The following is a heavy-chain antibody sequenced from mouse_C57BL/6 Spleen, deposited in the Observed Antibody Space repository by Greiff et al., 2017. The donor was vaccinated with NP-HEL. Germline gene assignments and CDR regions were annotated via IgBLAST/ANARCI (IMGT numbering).Heavy chain of an antibody. CDR1: GFTFSSYG. CDR3: ARHWEGNYVAY. D-gene: IGHD2-1*01. CDR2: ISSGGSYT. Sequence: EVQVVESGGDLVKPGGSLKLSCAASGFTFSSYGMSWVRQTPDKRLEWVATISSGGSYTYYPDSVKGRFTISRDNAKNTLYLQMSSLKSEDTAMYYCARHWEGNYVAYWGQGTLVTVSA. J-gene: IGHJ3*01. V-gene: IGHV5-6*01.